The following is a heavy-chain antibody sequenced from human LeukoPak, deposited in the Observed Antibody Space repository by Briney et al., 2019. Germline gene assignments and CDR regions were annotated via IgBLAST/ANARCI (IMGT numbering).Heavy chain of an antibody. V-gene: IGHV3-30-3*01. CDR3: ARGDSSGSGGVGYFQH. CDR2: ISYDGRNK. CDR1: GFTFSSFA. Sequence: QPGRSLRLSCAASGFTFSSFAMHCVRQAPGKGLEWVGFISYDGRNKYYAGSVKGRFTISRDNSNNTLYLQMNSLRAEDTAVYYCARGDSSGSGGVGYFQHWGQGTLVTVSS. D-gene: IGHD3-22*01. J-gene: IGHJ1*01.